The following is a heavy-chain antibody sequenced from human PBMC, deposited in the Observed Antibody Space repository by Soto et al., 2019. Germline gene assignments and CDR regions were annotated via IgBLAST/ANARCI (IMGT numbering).Heavy chain of an antibody. CDR1: GGSISSYY. CDR2: IYYSGST. D-gene: IGHD1-1*01. CDR3: ARGWGETNHYYYYMDV. V-gene: IGHV4-59*01. Sequence: SETLSLTCTVSGGSISSYYWSWIRQPPGKGLEWIGYIYYSGSTNYNPSLKSRVTISVDTSKNQFSLKLSSVTAADTAVYYCARGWGETNHYYYYMDVWGKGTTVTVSS. J-gene: IGHJ6*03.